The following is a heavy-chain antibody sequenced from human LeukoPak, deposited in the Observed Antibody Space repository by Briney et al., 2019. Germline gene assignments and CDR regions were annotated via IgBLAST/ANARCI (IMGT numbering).Heavy chain of an antibody. CDR3: AKVIFACSSASCSNYYYYGVDV. J-gene: IGHJ6*02. Sequence: GGSLRLSCAASGFIFSHYGMHWVRQAPGKGLEWVAVISLDGSNKYYADSVKGRFTISSDNSKNTLYLQMNSLRAEDTAVYYCAKVIFACSSASCSNYYYYGVDVWGQGTTVTVSS. CDR1: GFIFSHYG. CDR2: ISLDGSNK. D-gene: IGHD2-2*01. V-gene: IGHV3-30*18.